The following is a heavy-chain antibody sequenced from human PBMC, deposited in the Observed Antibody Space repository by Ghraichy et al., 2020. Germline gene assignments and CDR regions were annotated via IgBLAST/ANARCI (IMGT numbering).Heavy chain of an antibody. D-gene: IGHD7-27*01. CDR2: IHPSDSDT. V-gene: IGHV5-51*01. CDR3: AKHLLSWGEGFDS. CDR1: GYSFTNYW. Sequence: GESLNISCTGSGYSFTNYWIAWVRQMPGKGLEWMGIIHPSDSDTRYSPSFQGQVTISADKSARTAYLQWSSLMASDTAIYYCAKHLLSWGEGFDSWGQGTPVTVSS. J-gene: IGHJ4*02.